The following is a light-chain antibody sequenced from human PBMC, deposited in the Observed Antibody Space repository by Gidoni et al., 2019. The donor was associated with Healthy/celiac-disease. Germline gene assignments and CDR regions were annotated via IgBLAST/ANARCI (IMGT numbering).Light chain of an antibody. CDR1: QGISSY. Sequence: AIRMTQSPSSFSASTGDRVTITCRASQGISSYLAWYQQKPGKAPKLLIYAASTLQSGVPSRFSGSGSGTDFTLTIRCLQSEDFATYSCQQYYSYPPTFGQGTKVEIK. CDR2: AAS. V-gene: IGKV1-8*01. CDR3: QQYYSYPPT. J-gene: IGKJ1*01.